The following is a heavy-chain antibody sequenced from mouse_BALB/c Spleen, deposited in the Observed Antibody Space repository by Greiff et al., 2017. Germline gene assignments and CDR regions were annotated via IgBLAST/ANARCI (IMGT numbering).Heavy chain of an antibody. Sequence: EVKLVESGGGLVKPGGSLKLSCAASGFAFSSYDMSWVRQTPEKRLEWVAYISSGGGSTYYPDTVKGRFTISRDNAKNTLYLQMSSLKSEDTAMYYCARHVDGYYFDYWGQGTTLTVSS. V-gene: IGHV5-12-1*01. CDR1: GFAFSSYD. CDR2: ISSGGGST. J-gene: IGHJ2*01. CDR3: ARHVDGYYFDY. D-gene: IGHD2-3*01.